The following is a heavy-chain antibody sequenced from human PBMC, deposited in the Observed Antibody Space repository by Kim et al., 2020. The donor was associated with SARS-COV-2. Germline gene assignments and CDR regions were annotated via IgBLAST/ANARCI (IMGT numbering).Heavy chain of an antibody. CDR1: GGSISSSSYY. V-gene: IGHV4-39*01. Sequence: SETLSLTCTVSGGSISSSSYYWGWIRQPPGKGLEWIGSIYYSGSTYYNPSLKSRVTISVDTSKNQFSLKLSSVTAADTAVYYCARHDGCGWDYFDYWGQGTLVTVSS. J-gene: IGHJ4*02. CDR2: IYYSGST. D-gene: IGHD6-19*01. CDR3: ARHDGCGWDYFDY.